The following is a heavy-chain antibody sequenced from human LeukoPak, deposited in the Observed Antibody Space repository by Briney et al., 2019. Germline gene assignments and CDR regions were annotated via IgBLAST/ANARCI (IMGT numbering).Heavy chain of an antibody. V-gene: IGHV1-2*02. Sequence: GASVKVSCKASGYTFTGYYVHWVRQAPGQGLEWMGWINPNSGGTNYAQKFQGRVTMTRDTSISTAYMELSRLRSDDTAVYYCARVTAARRAIDYWGQGTLVTVSS. CDR3: ARVTAARRAIDY. J-gene: IGHJ4*02. CDR1: GYTFTGYY. D-gene: IGHD6-6*01. CDR2: INPNSGGT.